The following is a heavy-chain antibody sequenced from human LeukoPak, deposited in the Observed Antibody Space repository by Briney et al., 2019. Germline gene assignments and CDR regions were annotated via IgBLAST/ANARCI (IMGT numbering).Heavy chain of an antibody. CDR1: GYTFTSYG. V-gene: IGHV1-18*01. Sequence: ASVKVSCKASGYTFTSYGISWVRQAPGQGLEWMGWISAYNGNTNYAQKLQGRVTMTTDTSTSTAYMELRSLRSDDTAVYYCARYGLSCSGGSCYHPFDYWGQGTLVTVSS. D-gene: IGHD2-15*01. CDR2: ISAYNGNT. J-gene: IGHJ4*02. CDR3: ARYGLSCSGGSCYHPFDY.